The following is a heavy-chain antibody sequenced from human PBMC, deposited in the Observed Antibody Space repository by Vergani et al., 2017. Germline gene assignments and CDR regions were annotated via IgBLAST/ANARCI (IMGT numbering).Heavy chain of an antibody. V-gene: IGHV1-2*02. CDR3: ARSFGAAVDY. J-gene: IGHJ4*02. CDR1: GYTFTGYY. Sequence: QVQLLQSGAAVRKPGSSVTVSCKASGYTFTGYYMHWVRQAPGQGLEWMGWINPNSGGTNYAQKFQGRVTMTRDTSISTAYMELSRLRSDDTAVYYCARSFGAAVDYWGQGTLVTVSS. CDR2: INPNSGGT. D-gene: IGHD3-10*01.